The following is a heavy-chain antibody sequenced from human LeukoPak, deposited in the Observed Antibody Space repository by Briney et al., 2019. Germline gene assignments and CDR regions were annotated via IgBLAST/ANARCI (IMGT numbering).Heavy chain of an antibody. V-gene: IGHV4-61*01. CDR1: GYSISSGYY. CDR2: IYYSGST. J-gene: IGHJ6*03. CDR3: ARGGSGSYGHNYYYYYMDV. D-gene: IGHD3-10*01. Sequence: SETLSLTCTVSGYSISSGYYWSWIRQPPGKGLEWIGYIYYSGSTNYNPSLKSRVTISVDTSKNQFSLKLSSVTAADTAVYYCARGGSGSYGHNYYYYYMDVWGKGTTVTISS.